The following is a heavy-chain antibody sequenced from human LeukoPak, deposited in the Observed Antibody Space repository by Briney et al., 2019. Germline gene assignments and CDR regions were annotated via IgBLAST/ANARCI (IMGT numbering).Heavy chain of an antibody. J-gene: IGHJ6*03. CDR2: ISGSGGST. V-gene: IGHV3-23*01. CDR1: GFTFSSYA. CDR3: AKAGTTGTTDYYYYYMDV. Sequence: GGSLRLSCAASGFTFSSYAVSWVRQAPGKGLEWVSAISGSGGSTYYADSVKGRFTISRDNSKNTLYLQMNSLRAEDTAVYYCAKAGTTGTTDYYYYYMDVWGKGTTVTVSS. D-gene: IGHD1-1*01.